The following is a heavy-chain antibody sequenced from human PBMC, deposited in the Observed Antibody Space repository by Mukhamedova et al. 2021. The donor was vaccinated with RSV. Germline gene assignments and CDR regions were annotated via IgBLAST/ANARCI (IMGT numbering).Heavy chain of an antibody. CDR3: ARAVPYCSSTSCQNDAFDI. J-gene: IGHJ3*02. Sequence: WMGIINPSGGSTSYAQKFQGRVTMTRDTSTSTVYMELSSLRSEDTAVYYCARAVPYCSSTSCQNDAFDIWGQGTMVTASS. V-gene: IGHV1-46*01. CDR2: INPSGGST. D-gene: IGHD2-2*01.